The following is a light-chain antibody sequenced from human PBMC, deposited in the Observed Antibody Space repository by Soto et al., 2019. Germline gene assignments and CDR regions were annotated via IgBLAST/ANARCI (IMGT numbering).Light chain of an antibody. V-gene: IGKV4-1*01. CDR1: QSVLYSSNNKNY. J-gene: IGKJ3*01. Sequence: DIVMTQSPDSLAVSLGERATINCKSSQSVLYSSNNKNYLAWYQQKPGQPPNLLIYWASTRESGVPDRFSGSGSGTDFTLTISSLQAEDVAVYYCPEYYSTPFTFGPGTKVYI. CDR2: WAS. CDR3: PEYYSTPFT.